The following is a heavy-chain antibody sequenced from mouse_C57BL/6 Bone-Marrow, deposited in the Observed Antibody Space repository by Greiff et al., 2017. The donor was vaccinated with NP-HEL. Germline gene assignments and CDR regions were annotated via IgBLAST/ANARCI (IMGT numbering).Heavy chain of an antibody. D-gene: IGHD2-3*01. V-gene: IGHV1-53*01. Sequence: QVQLQQPGTELVKPGASVKLSCKASGYTFTSYWMHWVKQRPGQGLEWIGNINPSNGGTNYNEKFKSKATLTVDKSSSTAYMQLSRLTSEASAVYFCTRLGDYGSYVPAYWGQGTLVTVSA. CDR1: GYTFTSYW. CDR3: TRLGDYGSYVPAY. CDR2: INPSNGGT. J-gene: IGHJ3*01.